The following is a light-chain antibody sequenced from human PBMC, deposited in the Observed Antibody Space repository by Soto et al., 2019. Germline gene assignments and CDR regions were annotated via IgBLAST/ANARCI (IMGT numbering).Light chain of an antibody. J-gene: IGKJ1*01. CDR3: QQYMSYS. CDR2: DAS. CDR1: QGISNY. V-gene: IGKV1-13*02. Sequence: AIQLTQSPSSLSASVGDRVTITCRASQGISNYLAWYQQKPGKAPKVLIFDASSLESGVPSRFSGSGSGTEFTLTISSLQPDDFATYYCQQYMSYSFGQGTKVDIK.